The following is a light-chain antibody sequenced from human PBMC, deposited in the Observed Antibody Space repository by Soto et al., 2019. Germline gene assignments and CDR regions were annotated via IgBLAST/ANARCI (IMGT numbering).Light chain of an antibody. V-gene: IGKV1-5*03. Sequence: DIQMTQSPSTLSGSVGDRVTITCRASQTISSWLAWYQQKPGKAPKLLIYKASTLKSGVPSRFSGSGSGTEFTLTISSLQPEDVATYYCQKYNIAPSWTFGQGTKVDIK. CDR3: QKYNIAPSWT. CDR1: QTISSW. J-gene: IGKJ1*01. CDR2: KAS.